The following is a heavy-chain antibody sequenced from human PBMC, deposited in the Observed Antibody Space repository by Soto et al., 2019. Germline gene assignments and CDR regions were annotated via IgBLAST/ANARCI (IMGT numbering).Heavy chain of an antibody. J-gene: IGHJ4*02. Sequence: SVKVSCKASGFTFTSSAVQWVRQARGQRLEWIGWIVVGSGNTNYAQKFQERVTITRDMSTSTAYMELSSLRSEDTAVYYCAAVPVTWTPFDYWGQGTLVTVSS. CDR3: AAVPVTWTPFDY. V-gene: IGHV1-58*01. CDR2: IVVGSGNT. CDR1: GFTFTSSA. D-gene: IGHD3-16*01.